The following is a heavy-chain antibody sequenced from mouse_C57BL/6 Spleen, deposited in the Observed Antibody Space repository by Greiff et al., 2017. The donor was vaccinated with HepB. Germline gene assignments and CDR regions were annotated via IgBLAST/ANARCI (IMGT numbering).Heavy chain of an antibody. CDR1: GFTFSDYG. V-gene: IGHV5-17*01. D-gene: IGHD4-1*01. CDR3: ASWDPFAY. Sequence: EVHLVESGGGLVKPGGSLKLSCAASGFTFSDYGMHWVRQAPEKGLEWVAYISSGSSTIYYADTVKGRFTISRDNAKNTLFLQMTSLRSEDTAMYYCASWDPFAYWGQGTLVTVSA. J-gene: IGHJ3*01. CDR2: ISSGSSTI.